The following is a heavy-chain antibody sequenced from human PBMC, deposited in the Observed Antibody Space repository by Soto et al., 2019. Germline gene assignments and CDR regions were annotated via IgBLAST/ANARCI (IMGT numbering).Heavy chain of an antibody. CDR3: GRGVIPYYYYGMDV. D-gene: IGHD3-10*01. J-gene: IGHJ6*02. CDR2: ISWDGGST. Sequence: GGSLRLSCAASGFTFDDYAMHWVRQAPGKGLEWVSLISWDGGSTYYADSVKGRFTISRDNSKNSLYLQMNSLRAEDTALYYCGRGVIPYYYYGMDVWGQGTTVTVSS. V-gene: IGHV3-43D*04. CDR1: GFTFDDYA.